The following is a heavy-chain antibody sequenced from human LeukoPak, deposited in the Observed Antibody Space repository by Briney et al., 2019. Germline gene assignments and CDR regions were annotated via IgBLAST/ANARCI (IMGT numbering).Heavy chain of an antibody. CDR3: ARDRYYGSGGIYYYYGMDV. CDR1: GYTFTSYY. V-gene: IGHV1-46*01. J-gene: IGHJ6*02. D-gene: IGHD3-10*01. CDR2: INPSGGST. Sequence: WASVKVSCKASGYTFTSYYMHWVRQAPGQGLEWMGIINPSGGSTSYAQKFQGRVTMTRDTSTSTVYMELSSLRSEDTAVYYCARDRYYGSGGIYYYYGMDVWGQGTTVTASS.